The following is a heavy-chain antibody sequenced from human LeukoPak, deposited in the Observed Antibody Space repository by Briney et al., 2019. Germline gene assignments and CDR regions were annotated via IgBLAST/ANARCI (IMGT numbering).Heavy chain of an antibody. CDR3: ARPIAAADKGATWPDP. CDR1: GGTLNSYP. D-gene: IGHD6-13*01. Sequence: SVKVTCKASGGTLNSYPISWVRQAPGQGLEWMGRIIPILGITNYAPKFQDRVTISADISTSTVYLELSSLTSEDTAVYYCARPIAAADKGATWPDPWGQGTLVTVSS. V-gene: IGHV1-69*02. CDR2: IIPILGIT. J-gene: IGHJ5*02.